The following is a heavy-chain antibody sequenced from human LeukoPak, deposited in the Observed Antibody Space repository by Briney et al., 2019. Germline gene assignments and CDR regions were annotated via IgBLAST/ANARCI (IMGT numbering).Heavy chain of an antibody. V-gene: IGHV4-38-2*02. CDR1: GYSISSGYY. CDR2: IYHVGNA. CDR3: ARDKGSYGDFDY. Sequence: PSETLSLTCAVSGYSISSGYYWGWIRQPPGKGLEWIGSIYHVGNAYYNPSLKSRVTISVDTSKNQFSLRLTSVTAADTAVYYCARDKGSYGDFDYWGQGTLVTVSS. J-gene: IGHJ4*02. D-gene: IGHD5-18*01.